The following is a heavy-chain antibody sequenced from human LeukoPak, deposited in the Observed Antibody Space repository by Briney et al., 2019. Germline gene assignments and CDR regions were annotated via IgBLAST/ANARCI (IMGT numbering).Heavy chain of an antibody. D-gene: IGHD3-22*01. CDR1: GFTFSSYA. J-gene: IGHJ4*02. CDR2: MSGSGGTT. CDR3: ANPNSSGFYFSIRFDY. V-gene: IGHV3-23*01. Sequence: GGSLRLSCTASGFTFSSYAMSWVRQAPGKGLEWVSVMSGSGGTTYFADSVKGRFTVSRDNSKNTLYLQMNSLRAEDTAVYYCANPNSSGFYFSIRFDYWGQGTLVTVSS.